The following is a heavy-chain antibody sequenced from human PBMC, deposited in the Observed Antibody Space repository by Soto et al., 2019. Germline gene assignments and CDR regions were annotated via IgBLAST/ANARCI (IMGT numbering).Heavy chain of an antibody. CDR3: ARGLEMATIGCAFDI. V-gene: IGHV1-2*04. CDR2: INPNSGGT. D-gene: IGHD5-12*01. J-gene: IGHJ3*02. CDR1: GYTFTGYY. Sequence: ASVKVSCKASGYTFTGYYMHWVRQAPGQGLEWMGWINPNSGGTNYAQKFQGWVTMTRDTSISTAYMEPSRLRSDDTAVYYCARGLEMATIGCAFDIWGHGTMVTVSS.